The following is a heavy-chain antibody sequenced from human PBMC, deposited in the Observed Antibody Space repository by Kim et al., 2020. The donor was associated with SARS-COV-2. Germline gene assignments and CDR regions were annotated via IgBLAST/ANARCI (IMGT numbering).Heavy chain of an antibody. D-gene: IGHD2-15*01. V-gene: IGHV1-69*13. Sequence: SVKVSCKASGGTFSSYAISWVRQAPGQGLEWMGGIIPIFGSANYIQKFQGRVTITADESTSTAYMELSSLRSEDTAVYYCARTELGYCSGDSCYPAPGYFDYWGQGTLVTVSS. CDR3: ARTELGYCSGDSCYPAPGYFDY. CDR1: GGTFSSYA. CDR2: IIPIFGSA. J-gene: IGHJ4*02.